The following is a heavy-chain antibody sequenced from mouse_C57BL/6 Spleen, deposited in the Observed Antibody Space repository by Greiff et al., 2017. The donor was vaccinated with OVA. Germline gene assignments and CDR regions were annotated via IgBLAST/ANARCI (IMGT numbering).Heavy chain of an antibody. CDR1: GFSLTSYG. Sequence: QVQLKESGPGLVQPSQSLSITCTVSGFSLTSYGVHWVRQSPGKGLEWLGVIWSGGSTDYTAALISRLSISKDNSKSQVFFKMNSLQADDTAIYYCASPYDYDAPYAMDYWGQGTSVTVSS. CDR2: IWSGGST. V-gene: IGHV2-2*01. CDR3: ASPYDYDAPYAMDY. D-gene: IGHD2-4*01. J-gene: IGHJ4*01.